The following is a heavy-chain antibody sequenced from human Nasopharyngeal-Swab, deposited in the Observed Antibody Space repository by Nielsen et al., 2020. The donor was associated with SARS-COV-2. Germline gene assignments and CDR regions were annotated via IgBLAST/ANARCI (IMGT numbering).Heavy chain of an antibody. CDR2: INSGAGGTT. V-gene: IGHV3-23*01. Sequence: VRQAPGKGLEWVSGINSGAGGTTYYADSVKGRFTVSRDNSKNMFYVQMNSLRAEDTAVYYCVRGAGMDVWGQGTTVTVSS. J-gene: IGHJ6*02. CDR3: VRGAGMDV.